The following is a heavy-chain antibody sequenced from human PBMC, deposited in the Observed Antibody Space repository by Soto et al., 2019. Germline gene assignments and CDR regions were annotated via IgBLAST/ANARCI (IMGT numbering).Heavy chain of an antibody. CDR2: ISYDGSNK. V-gene: IGHV3-30*18. CDR3: AKQRIAVAKRGSIHY. D-gene: IGHD6-19*01. Sequence: QVQLVESGGGVVQPGRSLGLSCAASGFTFSSYGMHWVRQAPGKGLEWVAVISYDGSNKYYADSVKGRFTISRDNSKNTLYLQMNSLRAEDTAVYYCAKQRIAVAKRGSIHYWGQGTLVTVSS. CDR1: GFTFSSYG. J-gene: IGHJ4*02.